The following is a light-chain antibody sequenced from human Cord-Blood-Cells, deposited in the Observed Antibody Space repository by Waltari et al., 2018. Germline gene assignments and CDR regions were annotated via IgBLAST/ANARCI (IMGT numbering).Light chain of an antibody. CDR2: EGS. J-gene: IGLJ2*01. CDR1: SSDVGSYNI. V-gene: IGLV2-23*01. CDR3: CSYAGSSTYVV. Sequence: QSALTQPASVSGSPGPSITISCTGTSSDVGSYNIVSWYQQHPGKAPKLMIYEGSKRPSGVSNRFSGSKSGNTASLTISGLQAEDEADYYCCSYAGSSTYVVFGGGTKLTVL.